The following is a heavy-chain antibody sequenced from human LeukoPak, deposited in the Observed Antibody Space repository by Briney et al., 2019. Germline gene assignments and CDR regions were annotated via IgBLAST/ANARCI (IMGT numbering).Heavy chain of an antibody. CDR1: GYTFTGYY. J-gene: IGHJ5*02. CDR3: ARVGDSGNLA. CDR2: INPNSGGT. D-gene: IGHD1-26*01. V-gene: IGHV1-2*02. Sequence: ASVKASCKASGYTFTGYYMHWVRQAPGQGLEWMGWINPNSGGTNYAQDFHGRVTITRDTSISTAYMELSRLRSDDTAVYYCARVGDSGNLAWGQGTLVTVSS.